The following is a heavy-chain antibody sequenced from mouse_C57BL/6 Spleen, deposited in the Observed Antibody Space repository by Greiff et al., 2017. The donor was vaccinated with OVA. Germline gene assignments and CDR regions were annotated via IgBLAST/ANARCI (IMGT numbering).Heavy chain of an antibody. Sequence: EVKLVESGGDLVKPGGSLKLSCAASGFTFSSYGMSWVRQTPDKRLEWVATISSGGSYTYYPDSVKGRFTISRDNAKNTLYLQMSSLKSEDTAMYYCARHSNYSNFFDYWGQGTTLTVSS. CDR3: ARHSNYSNFFDY. CDR1: GFTFSSYG. CDR2: ISSGGSYT. J-gene: IGHJ2*01. D-gene: IGHD2-5*01. V-gene: IGHV5-6*01.